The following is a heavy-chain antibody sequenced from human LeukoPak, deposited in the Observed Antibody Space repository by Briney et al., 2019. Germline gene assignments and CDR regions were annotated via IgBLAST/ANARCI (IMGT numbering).Heavy chain of an antibody. J-gene: IGHJ6*02. D-gene: IGHD6-19*01. CDR3: ARVGVAVAGVGAGYLMDV. CDR2: ISSSSSYI. V-gene: IGHV3-21*01. CDR1: RFTFSSYS. Sequence: PGGSLRLSCAASRFTFSSYSMNLVRQAPGKGLEWVSSISSSSSYIYYADSVKGRFTISRDNAKNSLYLQMNSLRAEDTAVYYCARVGVAVAGVGAGYLMDVWGQGTTVTVSS.